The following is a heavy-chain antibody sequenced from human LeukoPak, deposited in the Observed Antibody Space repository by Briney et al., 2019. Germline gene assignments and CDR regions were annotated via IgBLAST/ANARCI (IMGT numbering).Heavy chain of an antibody. Sequence: SETLSLTCTVSGGSISSSNYYWGWMRQPPGQGLVWIGTIYYTGSMFYSPSLKSRITLSVDTSKNQFSLKLSSVTAADTALYYCARQTRYYDTSGTLGAFDIWGQGTLVTVSS. V-gene: IGHV4-39*01. CDR3: ARQTRYYDTSGTLGAFDI. CDR2: IYYTGSM. CDR1: GGSISSSNYY. J-gene: IGHJ3*02. D-gene: IGHD3-22*01.